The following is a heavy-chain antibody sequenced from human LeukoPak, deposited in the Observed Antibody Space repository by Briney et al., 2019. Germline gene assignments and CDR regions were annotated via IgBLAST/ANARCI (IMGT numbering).Heavy chain of an antibody. Sequence: GGSLKLSCAASGFPFTSYAMTWVRQAPGKGLEWVSAISGSGVTTYFADSVKGRFTISRDNSKNTLYLQMNSLRAEDTAVYYCAKNVREADWYYYYMDVWGKGTTVTVSS. D-gene: IGHD3-9*01. CDR3: AKNVREADWYYYYMDV. CDR1: GFPFTSYA. CDR2: ISGSGVTT. V-gene: IGHV3-23*01. J-gene: IGHJ6*03.